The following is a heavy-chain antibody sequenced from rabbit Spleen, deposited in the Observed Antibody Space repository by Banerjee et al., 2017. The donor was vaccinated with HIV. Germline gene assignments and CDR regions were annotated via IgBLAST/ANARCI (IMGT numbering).Heavy chain of an antibody. CDR1: GFSFSSSYY. V-gene: IGHV1S40*01. D-gene: IGHD1-1*01. Sequence: QSLEESGGDLVKPEGSLTLTCTASGFSFSSSYYMCWVRQAPGKGLECIACIYGDRSGSTYYANWAKGRFTISRTSSTTVTLEMTSLTAADTATYFCARNYVNVFDPWGQGTLVTVS. CDR2: IYGDRSGST. CDR3: ARNYVNVFDP. J-gene: IGHJ2*01.